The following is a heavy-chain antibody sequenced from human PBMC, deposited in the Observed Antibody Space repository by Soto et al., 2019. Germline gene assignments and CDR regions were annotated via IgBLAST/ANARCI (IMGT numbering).Heavy chain of an antibody. V-gene: IGHV3-48*02. CDR3: ARVGSDRLEDAFDI. CDR1: GFTFSSYS. Sequence: PGGSLRLSCAASGFTFSSYSMNWVRQAPGKGLEWVSYISSSSSTIYYADSVKGRFTISRDNAKNSLYLQMNSLRDEDTAVYYCARVGSDRLEDAFDIWGQGTMVTVSS. J-gene: IGHJ3*02. CDR2: ISSSSSTI. D-gene: IGHD2-21*01.